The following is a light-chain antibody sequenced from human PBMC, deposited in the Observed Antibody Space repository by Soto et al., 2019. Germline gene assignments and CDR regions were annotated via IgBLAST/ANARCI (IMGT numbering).Light chain of an antibody. CDR1: QGISGY. Sequence: DIQLTQSPSSVSASVGDRVTITCRASQGISGYLAWYQQKPGKVPKLLIYAASSLQSGVPLRFSGSGSGTDFTLTISSLQAEDSTTYYCQQANSFPLTVGGGTKV. CDR3: QQANSFPLT. CDR2: AAS. V-gene: IGKV1-12*01. J-gene: IGKJ4*01.